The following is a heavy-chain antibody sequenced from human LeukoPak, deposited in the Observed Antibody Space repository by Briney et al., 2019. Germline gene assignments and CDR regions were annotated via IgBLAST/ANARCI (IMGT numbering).Heavy chain of an antibody. J-gene: IGHJ4*02. Sequence: PGRSLRLSCAASGFTFSSYAIHWVRQAPGKGLEWVAVISSDGREKYYADSVKGRFTISRDNSMNTLYVQMSGLRAEDMAVYYCAKDLSVRKGSFDYWGQGTLVTVSS. CDR3: AKDLSVRKGSFDY. CDR2: ISSDGREK. D-gene: IGHD2/OR15-2a*01. V-gene: IGHV3-30*18. CDR1: GFTFSSYA.